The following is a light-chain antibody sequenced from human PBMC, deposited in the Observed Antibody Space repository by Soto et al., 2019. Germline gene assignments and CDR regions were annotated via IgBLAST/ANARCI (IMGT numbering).Light chain of an antibody. V-gene: IGKV1-5*03. CDR1: QIISSY. J-gene: IGKJ1*01. CDR2: KAS. Sequence: DIQMTQTQSSLSASVGDRVTITCRASQIISSYLNWYQQKPGKAPKLLIYKASTLKSGVPSRFSGSGSGTEFTLTISSLQPDDFATYYCQHYNSYSEAFCQGTNVDIK. CDR3: QHYNSYSEA.